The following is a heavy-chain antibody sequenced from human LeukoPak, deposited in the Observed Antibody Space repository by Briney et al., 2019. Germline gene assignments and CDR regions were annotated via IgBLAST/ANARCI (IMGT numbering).Heavy chain of an antibody. CDR3: ARSITIFGVVQSIRRWFDP. V-gene: IGHV4-34*01. D-gene: IGHD3-3*01. J-gene: IGHJ5*02. CDR1: GGSFSGYY. Sequence: PSETLSLTCAVYGGSFSGYYWSWIRQPPGKGREWIGEINHSGSTNYNPSLKSRVTISVDTSKNQFSLKLSSVTAADTAVYYCARSITIFGVVQSIRRWFDPWGQGTLVTVSS. CDR2: INHSGST.